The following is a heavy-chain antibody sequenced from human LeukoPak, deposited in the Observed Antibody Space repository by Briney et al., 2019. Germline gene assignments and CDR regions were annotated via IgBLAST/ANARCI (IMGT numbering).Heavy chain of an antibody. CDR1: GYTFTSYG. CDR2: ISAYNGNR. J-gene: IGHJ4*02. Sequence: ASVEVSCKASGYTFTSYGISWVRQAPGQGLEWMGWISAYNGNRNYAQKLQGRVTMTTDTSTSTAYMELRSLRSDDTAVYYCARPYYDSSAPPYDYWGQGSLVTVSS. V-gene: IGHV1-18*01. CDR3: ARPYYDSSAPPYDY. D-gene: IGHD3-22*01.